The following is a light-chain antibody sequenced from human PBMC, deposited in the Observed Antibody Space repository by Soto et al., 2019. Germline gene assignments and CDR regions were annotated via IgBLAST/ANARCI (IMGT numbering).Light chain of an antibody. CDR1: QVVGTS. CDR2: AAS. Sequence: DIQMTQSPSFVSASVGDRVTITCRASQVVGTSLAWYQQKPGKAPKRLIYAASTLHSGVPSRFSGSGSGTAFTLTISSLQPEDFATYDCQQANTFPPACGGGTKVEIK. V-gene: IGKV1-12*01. CDR3: QQANTFPPA. J-gene: IGKJ4*01.